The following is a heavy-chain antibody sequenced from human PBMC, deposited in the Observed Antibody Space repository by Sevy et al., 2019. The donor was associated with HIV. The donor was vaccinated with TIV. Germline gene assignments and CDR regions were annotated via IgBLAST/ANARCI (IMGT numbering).Heavy chain of an antibody. J-gene: IGHJ3*02. CDR1: GFTFSSYA. CDR3: AKDRPPYYGAGSYDRGRDAFDI. CDR2: ISGSGGST. V-gene: IGHV3-23*01. Sequence: GGSLRLSCAASGFTFSSYAMSWVRQAPGKGLEWVSAISGSGGSTCYADSVKGRFTISRDNSKNTLYLQMNSLRAEDKAVYYSAKDRPPYYGAGSYDRGRDAFDIWGQGTMVTVSS. D-gene: IGHD3-10*01.